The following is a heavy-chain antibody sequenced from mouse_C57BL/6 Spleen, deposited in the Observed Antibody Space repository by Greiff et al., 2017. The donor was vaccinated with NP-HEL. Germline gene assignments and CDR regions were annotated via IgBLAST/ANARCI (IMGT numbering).Heavy chain of an antibody. J-gene: IGHJ4*01. D-gene: IGHD1-1*01. CDR1: GFSLSTFGMG. Sequence: QVTLKVSGPGILQPSQTLSLTCSFSGFSLSTFGMGVGWIRQPSGKGLEWLAHIWWDDDKYYNPALKSRLTISKDTSKNQVFLKIANVDTADTATYYCARIYYYGSSYGRAMDYWGQGTSVTVSS. CDR2: IWWDDDK. CDR3: ARIYYYGSSYGRAMDY. V-gene: IGHV8-8*01.